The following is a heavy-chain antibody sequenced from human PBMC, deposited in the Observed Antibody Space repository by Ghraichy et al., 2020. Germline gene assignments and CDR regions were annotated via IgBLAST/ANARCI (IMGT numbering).Heavy chain of an antibody. J-gene: IGHJ4*02. V-gene: IGHV3-30-3*01. CDR3: ARAGIAAAAFYFDY. CDR1: GFTFSSYA. D-gene: IGHD6-13*01. CDR2: ISYDGSNK. Sequence: GGSLRLSCAASGFTFSSYAMHWVRQAPGKGLEWVAVISYDGSNKYYADSVKGRFTISRDNSKNTLYLQMNSLRAEDTAVYYCARAGIAAAAFYFDYWGQGTLVTVSS.